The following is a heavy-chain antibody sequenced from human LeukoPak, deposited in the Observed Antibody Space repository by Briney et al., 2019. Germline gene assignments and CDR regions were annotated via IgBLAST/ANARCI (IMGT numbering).Heavy chain of an antibody. J-gene: IGHJ4*02. CDR2: MNPNSGNT. Sequence: GASVKVSCKASGYTFTSYDINWVRQATGQGLEWMGWMNPNSGNTGYAQKFQGRVTMTRNTSISTAYMELSSLRSEDTAVYYCARSPIAAAGRGFDYWGQGTLVTVSS. CDR1: GYTFTSYD. CDR3: ARSPIAAAGRGFDY. D-gene: IGHD6-13*01. V-gene: IGHV1-8*01.